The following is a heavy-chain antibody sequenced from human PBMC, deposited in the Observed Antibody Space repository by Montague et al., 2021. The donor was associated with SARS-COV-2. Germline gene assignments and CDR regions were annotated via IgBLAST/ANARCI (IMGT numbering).Heavy chain of an antibody. D-gene: IGHD5-12*01. CDR1: GDFISRGTHY. J-gene: IGHJ6*02. V-gene: IGHV4-61*02. CDR3: ARDGGIGDSGYNTWSYYYYGMEV. Sequence: TLSLTCTVDGDFISRGTHYQSWIQQLAGKGPERIGRLYTSGSKKYNPSLKSRDTISVDTSKNQFSLKLSSVTAADTAVYYCARDGGIGDSGYNTWSYYYYGMEVWGQGTTVTVSS. CDR2: LYTSGSK.